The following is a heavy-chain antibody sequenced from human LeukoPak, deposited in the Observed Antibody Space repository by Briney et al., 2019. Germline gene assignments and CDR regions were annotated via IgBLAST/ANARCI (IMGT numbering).Heavy chain of an antibody. D-gene: IGHD1-1*01. J-gene: IGHJ4*02. CDR2: ISNSGDNT. Sequence: GGPLRLSCEPSGFPFRSNVMSGSRQPPGRGLEWVSAISNSGDNTFYADSVKGRFTISRDNSNNTLFLQMNSLRAEDTAVYFCAKARDTTTRDWGQGTLVTVSS. CDR3: AKARDTTTRD. CDR1: GFPFRSNV. V-gene: IGHV3-23*01.